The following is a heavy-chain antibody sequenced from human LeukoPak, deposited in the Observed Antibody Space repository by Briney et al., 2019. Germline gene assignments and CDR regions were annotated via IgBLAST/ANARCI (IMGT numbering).Heavy chain of an antibody. J-gene: IGHJ4*02. D-gene: IGHD5-24*01. CDR2: IGIDSGNT. CDR3: ARDYKYAFDN. CDR1: GFTFSDYS. V-gene: IGHV3-48*01. Sequence: GGSLRLSCAASGFTFSDYSMNWVRQAPEKGLEWISYIGIDSGNTNYADSVKGRFTISGDKAKNSLYLQMNSLRVEDTAVYYCARDYKYAFDNWGQGTLVTVSS.